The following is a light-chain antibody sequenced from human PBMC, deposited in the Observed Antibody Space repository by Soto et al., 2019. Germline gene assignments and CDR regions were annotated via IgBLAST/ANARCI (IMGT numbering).Light chain of an antibody. Sequence: EIVLTQSPATLSLSPGERATLSCRASQSVSSYLAWYQQKPGQAPRLLIYDAFNRATGIPARFSGGGSWTDFTLTISSLEPEDFAVYYCQQRSNWSFGGGTKVEIK. V-gene: IGKV3-11*01. CDR1: QSVSSY. J-gene: IGKJ4*01. CDR2: DAF. CDR3: QQRSNWS.